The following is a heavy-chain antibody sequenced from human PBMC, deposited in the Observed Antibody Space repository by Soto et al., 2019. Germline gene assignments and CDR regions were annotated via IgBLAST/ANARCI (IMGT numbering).Heavy chain of an antibody. J-gene: IGHJ6*02. Sequence: PGGSLRLSCAASGFTFSSYAMHWVRQAPGKGLDWVAVISYDGSNKYYADSVKGRFTISRDNSKNTLYLQMNSLRAEDTAVYYCARDRPYCISTSCVYYGMDVWGQGTTVTVSS. CDR1: GFTFSSYA. CDR2: ISYDGSNK. CDR3: ARDRPYCISTSCVYYGMDV. D-gene: IGHD2-2*01. V-gene: IGHV3-30-3*01.